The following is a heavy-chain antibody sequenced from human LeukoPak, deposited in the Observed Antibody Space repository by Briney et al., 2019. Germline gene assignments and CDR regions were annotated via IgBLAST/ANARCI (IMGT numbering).Heavy chain of an antibody. J-gene: IGHJ4*02. CDR2: IYYSGST. V-gene: IGHV4-59*01. CDR3: TRIGVGAFDY. D-gene: IGHD1-26*01. CDR1: GGSISSYY. Sequence: SETLSLTCTVSGGSISSYYWSWIRQPPGKGLEWIGYIYYSGSTNYNPSLKSRVTISVDTSKNQFSLKLSSVTAADTAVYYCTRIGVGAFDYWGQGTLVTVSS.